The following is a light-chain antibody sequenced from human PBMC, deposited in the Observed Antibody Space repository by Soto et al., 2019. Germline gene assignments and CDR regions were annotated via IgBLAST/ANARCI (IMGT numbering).Light chain of an antibody. J-gene: IGKJ5*01. CDR1: QGISSY. Sequence: DMHLTQSPSFLSSSVVDRFTITCRASQGISSYLAWYQQKPGKAPKLLIYAASTLQSGVPSRFSGSGSGTEFTLTISSLQPEDFSTYYCQQGSTTPITFGLGTRLEI. CDR3: QQGSTTPIT. V-gene: IGKV1-9*01. CDR2: AAS.